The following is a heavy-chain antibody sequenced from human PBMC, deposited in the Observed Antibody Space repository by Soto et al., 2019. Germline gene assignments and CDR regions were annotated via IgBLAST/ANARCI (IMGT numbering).Heavy chain of an antibody. Sequence: QVQLVESGGGLVQPGRSLRLSCAASGFTFSSYGMHWVRQAPGKGLEWVAVISYDGSNKYYADSVKGRFTISRDNSKNTLYLQMNSVRAEDKAVYYCAKDGIEGYYYCSGHRNGMAVWGQGTTVTVSS. V-gene: IGHV3-30*18. CDR2: ISYDGSNK. CDR1: GFTFSSYG. D-gene: IGHD3-10*01. J-gene: IGHJ6*02. CDR3: AKDGIEGYYYCSGHRNGMAV.